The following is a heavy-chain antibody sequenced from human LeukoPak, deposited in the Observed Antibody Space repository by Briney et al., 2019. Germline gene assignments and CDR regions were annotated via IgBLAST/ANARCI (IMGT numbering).Heavy chain of an antibody. V-gene: IGHV4-4*07. CDR1: GGSISSYY. Sequence: SETLSLTCTGSGGSISSYYWIWIRQPSGKGLEWIGRIYTSGSTNYNPSLKSRVTMSVDTYKNQFSLKLSSVTAADTAVYYCARGRPNGPWDYWGQGTLVTVSS. CDR2: IYTSGST. CDR3: ARGRPNGPWDY. J-gene: IGHJ4*02. D-gene: IGHD4/OR15-4a*01.